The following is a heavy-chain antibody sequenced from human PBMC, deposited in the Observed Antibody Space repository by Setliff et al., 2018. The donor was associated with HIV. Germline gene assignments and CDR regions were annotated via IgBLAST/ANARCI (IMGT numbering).Heavy chain of an antibody. CDR2: IYYSGST. CDR1: GYSLSSSHW. V-gene: IGHV4-28*01. J-gene: IGHJ6*02. CDR3: ARHDASYYKWNDEVIWNHYGLDV. D-gene: IGHD1-20*01. Sequence: TLSLTCAVSGYSLSSSHWWGWIRQPPGKGLEWIGHIYYSGSTNYNPSLTSRVIISVDTSKNQFSVKLNSVTAADTAVYYCARHDASYYKWNDEVIWNHYGLDVWGQGTTVTVSS.